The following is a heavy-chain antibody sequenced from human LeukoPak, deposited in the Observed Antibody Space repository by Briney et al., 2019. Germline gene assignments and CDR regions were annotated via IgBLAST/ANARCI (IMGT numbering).Heavy chain of an antibody. V-gene: IGHV4-34*01. CDR3: ARVPMIVVVNNYYYYGMDV. D-gene: IGHD3-22*01. Sequence: PSETLSLTCAVYGGSFSGYYWSWIRQPPGKGLEWVGEINHSGSTNYNPSLKSRVTISVDTSKNQFSLKLSSVTAADTAVYYCARVPMIVVVNNYYYYGMDVWGQGTTVTVSS. CDR2: INHSGST. CDR1: GGSFSGYY. J-gene: IGHJ6*02.